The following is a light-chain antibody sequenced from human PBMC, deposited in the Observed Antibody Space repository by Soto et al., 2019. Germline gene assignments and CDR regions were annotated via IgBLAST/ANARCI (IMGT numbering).Light chain of an antibody. CDR2: DAA. J-gene: IGKJ5*01. V-gene: IGKV1-33*01. CDR1: QDIGNY. Sequence: DIQMTQSPSSLSASVGDRITITCQASQDIGNYLNWYQQKPGKAPKLLIYDAASLESGVPSRFSGSGSGTDFTFTISSLQPEDFATYYCQQYDYLPITFGQGTRLEIK. CDR3: QQYDYLPIT.